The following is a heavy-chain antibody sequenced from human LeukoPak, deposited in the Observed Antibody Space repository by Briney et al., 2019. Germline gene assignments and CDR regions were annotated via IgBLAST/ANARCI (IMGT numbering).Heavy chain of an antibody. Sequence: GGSLRLSCAASGFTFSIYGVHWVRQAPGKGLEWVAVISVDGSDKYYEDSVKGRFIISRDNSRSTVYLQMNSLRAEDTAVYYCAKEAHNSSNWYPRYWGQGTLVIVSS. CDR3: AKEAHNSSNWYPRY. CDR1: GFTFSIYG. J-gene: IGHJ4*02. D-gene: IGHD1-20*01. CDR2: ISVDGSDK. V-gene: IGHV3-30*18.